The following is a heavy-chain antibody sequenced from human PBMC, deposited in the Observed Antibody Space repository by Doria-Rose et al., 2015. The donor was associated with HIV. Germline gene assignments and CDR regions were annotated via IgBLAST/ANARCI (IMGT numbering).Heavy chain of an antibody. Sequence: VQLVQSGGGLVQPGRSLRLSCVGSGFSFESYAMHWVRLAPGKGLEWGAGLSWDSGAKGNADSVEGRFTISRDNAKKSVYLEMRSLRPEDTAFYYCAKAPIIGPKYYFYMDVWGKGTSVTVSS. V-gene: IGHV3-9*01. J-gene: IGHJ6*03. CDR3: AKAPIIGPKYYFYMDV. D-gene: IGHD3-3*01. CDR2: LSWDSGAK. CDR1: GFSFESYA.